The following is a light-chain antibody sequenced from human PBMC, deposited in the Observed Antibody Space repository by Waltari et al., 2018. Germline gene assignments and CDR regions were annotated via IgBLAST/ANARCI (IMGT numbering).Light chain of an antibody. CDR3: SSYAGSSTVV. V-gene: IGLV2-14*03. Sequence: QSALTQPASVSGSPGQSITISCTGSSSHIGGYNSVSWYQQQPDTAPKLILYDVTKRPSGVSHRFSASKSGNTASLSISGLQADDEAVYHCSSYAGSSTVVFGGGTKLTVL. CDR2: DVT. CDR1: SSHIGGYNS. J-gene: IGLJ2*01.